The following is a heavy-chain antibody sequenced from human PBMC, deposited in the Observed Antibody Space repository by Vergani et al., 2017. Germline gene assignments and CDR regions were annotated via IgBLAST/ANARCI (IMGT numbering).Heavy chain of an antibody. J-gene: IGHJ4*02. D-gene: IGHD1-26*01. CDR2: IKHDGSDK. V-gene: IGHV3-7*01. CDR1: KLTFSDYW. CDR3: ARITLGASYFDH. Sequence: EVQLVESGGGLVQSGGSLRLSCAASKLTFSDYWMGWVRQAPGKGLEWVANIKHDGSDKKYVDSVKARFTISRDNAKNSLYLQLNSLRADDTAVYYCARITLGASYFDHWGLGTLVTVYS.